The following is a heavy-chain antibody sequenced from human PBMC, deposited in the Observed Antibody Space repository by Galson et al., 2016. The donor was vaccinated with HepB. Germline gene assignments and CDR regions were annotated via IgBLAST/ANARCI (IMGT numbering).Heavy chain of an antibody. J-gene: IGHJ3*02. Sequence: SVKVSCKASGYTFTSYDINWVRQASGQGLECMGWMNPSSGNTGYAQNFQGRVSMTSDASISTAYMELSGLRSEDTAVYYCARTMVRGVPDFDIWGQGTMVAVSS. CDR3: ARTMVRGVPDFDI. V-gene: IGHV1-8*01. CDR2: MNPSSGNT. D-gene: IGHD3-10*01. CDR1: GYTFTSYD.